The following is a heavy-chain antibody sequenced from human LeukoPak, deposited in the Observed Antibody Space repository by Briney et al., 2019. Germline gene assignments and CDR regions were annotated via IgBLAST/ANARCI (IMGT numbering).Heavy chain of an antibody. J-gene: IGHJ4*02. Sequence: SETLSLTCAVYGGSFSGYYWSWIRQPPGKGLEWIGEINHSGSTNYNPSLKSRATISVDTSKNQFSLKLSSVTAADTAVYYCARRLGAAAGTGQRKFDYWGQGTLVTVSS. V-gene: IGHV4-34*01. CDR2: INHSGST. CDR1: GGSFSGYY. D-gene: IGHD6-13*01. CDR3: ARRLGAAAGTGQRKFDY.